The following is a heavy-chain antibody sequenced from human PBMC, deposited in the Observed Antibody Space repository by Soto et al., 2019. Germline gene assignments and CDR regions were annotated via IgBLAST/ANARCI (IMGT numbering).Heavy chain of an antibody. CDR3: AGEYGYSGPLRFYSSGWFFCLDY. CDR1: GFTFSSYS. CDR2: ISSSSSTI. Sequence: PGGSLRLSCAASGFTFSSYSMNWVRQAPGKGLEWVSYISSSSSTIYYADSVKGRFTISRDNAKNSLYLQMNSLRDEDTAVYYCAGEYGYSGPLRFYSSGWFFCLDYWGQGTLVTVSS. V-gene: IGHV3-48*02. J-gene: IGHJ4*02. D-gene: IGHD6-19*01.